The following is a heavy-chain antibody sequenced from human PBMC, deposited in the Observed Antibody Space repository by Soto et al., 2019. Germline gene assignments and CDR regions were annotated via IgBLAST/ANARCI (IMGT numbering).Heavy chain of an antibody. J-gene: IGHJ4*02. V-gene: IGHV3-30*04. D-gene: IGHD6-6*01. CDR1: GFTVSGYA. CDR2: TSYDENYK. CDR3: ARQGGSSGIWYFDY. Sequence: QVQLVESGGGVVQPGRSLRLSCAASGFTVSGYAMHWVRQAPGKGLEWVAATSYDENYKYYADSVKGRFTISRDNSKNTLFLQMNSLRTEDTAVYYCARQGGSSGIWYFDYWGQGSLVTVSS.